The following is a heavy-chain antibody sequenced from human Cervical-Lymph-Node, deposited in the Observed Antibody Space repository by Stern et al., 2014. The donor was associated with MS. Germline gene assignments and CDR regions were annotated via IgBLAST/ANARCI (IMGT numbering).Heavy chain of an antibody. V-gene: IGHV1-69*17. CDR1: GGTFSSYA. CDR2: IIPIFGIA. J-gene: IGHJ6*02. CDR3: ARANTIFGVVKTYDGMDV. D-gene: IGHD3-3*01. Sequence: VQLVESGAEVKKPGSSVKVSCKASGGTFSSYAISWVRQAPGQGLEWMGGIIPIFGIANYAQKFQGRVTITADKSTSTAYMELSSLRSEDTAVYYCARANTIFGVVKTYDGMDVWGQGTTVTVSS.